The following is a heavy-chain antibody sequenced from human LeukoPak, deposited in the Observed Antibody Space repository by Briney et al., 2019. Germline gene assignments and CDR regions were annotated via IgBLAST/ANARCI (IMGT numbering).Heavy chain of an antibody. V-gene: IGHV3-30*02. CDR2: IRYDGSTK. Sequence: PGGSLRLSCLASGFSFSGYGMHWLRQAPGKGLEGVTFIRYDGSTKSYADSVKGRFTIARDNSKNTLYLQMNSLRAEDTAVYFCAKDYNNGFDYWGQGALVTVSS. CDR3: AKDYNNGFDY. D-gene: IGHD1-14*01. J-gene: IGHJ4*02. CDR1: GFSFSGYG.